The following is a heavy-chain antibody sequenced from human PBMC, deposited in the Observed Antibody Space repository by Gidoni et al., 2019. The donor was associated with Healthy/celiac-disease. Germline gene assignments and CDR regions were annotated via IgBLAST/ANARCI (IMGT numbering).Heavy chain of an antibody. CDR3: ATLRQGQQLGFDP. CDR2: IYYSGST. V-gene: IGHV4-59*01. Sequence: QVQLQVSGPGLVKPSKTLSLPCTVSGGSIGSYYWSWIRQPPGKGLEWIGYIYYSGSTNYNPSLKSRVTLSVDTSKNQFSLKLSSVTAADTAVYYCATLRQGQQLGFDPWGQGTLVTVSS. D-gene: IGHD6-13*01. J-gene: IGHJ5*02. CDR1: GGSIGSYY.